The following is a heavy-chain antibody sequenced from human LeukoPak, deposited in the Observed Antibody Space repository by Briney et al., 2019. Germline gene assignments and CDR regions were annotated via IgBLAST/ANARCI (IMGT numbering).Heavy chain of an antibody. CDR3: ARPYYYDSSGYYYAFVY. CDR2: INHSGST. J-gene: IGHJ4*02. D-gene: IGHD3-22*01. Sequence: PSETLSLTCAVYGGSFSGYYWSWIRQPPGKGLEWIREINHSGSTNYNPSLKSRVTISVDTSKNQFSLKLSSVTAADTAVYYCARPYYYDSSGYYYAFVYWGQGTLVTVSS. CDR1: GGSFSGYY. V-gene: IGHV4-34*01.